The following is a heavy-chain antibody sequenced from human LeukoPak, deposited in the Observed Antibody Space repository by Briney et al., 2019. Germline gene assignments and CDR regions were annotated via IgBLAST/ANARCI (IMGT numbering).Heavy chain of an antibody. CDR2: INWNGGST. Sequence: GGSLRLSCAASGFTFDDYGMSWVRQAPGKGLEWVSGINWNGGSTGYADSVKGRFTISRDNAKNSLYLQMNSLRAEDTAVYYCARDPFPYGSGSSHHNNWFDPWGQGTLVTVSS. J-gene: IGHJ5*02. V-gene: IGHV3-20*04. CDR3: ARDPFPYGSGSSHHNNWFDP. D-gene: IGHD3-10*01. CDR1: GFTFDDYG.